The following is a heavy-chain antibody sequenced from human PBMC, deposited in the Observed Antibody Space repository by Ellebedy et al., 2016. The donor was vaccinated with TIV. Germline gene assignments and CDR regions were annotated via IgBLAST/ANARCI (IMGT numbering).Heavy chain of an antibody. CDR3: ARAGEYTSSSGMDV. CDR2: TYYRSKWYN. J-gene: IGHJ6*02. D-gene: IGHD6-6*01. V-gene: IGHV6-1*01. CDR1: GDSVSSNSAA. Sequence: SQTLSLTCAISGDSVSSNSAAWNWIRQSPSRGLEWLGRTYYRSKWYNDYAVSVKSRITINADTSKNHISLQLNSVTPEDTAVYYCARAGEYTSSSGMDVWGQGTTVTVSS.